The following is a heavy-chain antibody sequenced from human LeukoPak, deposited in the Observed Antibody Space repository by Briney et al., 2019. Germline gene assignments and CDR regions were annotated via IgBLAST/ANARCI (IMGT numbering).Heavy chain of an antibody. CDR3: ARSTIFGVPGV. D-gene: IGHD3-3*01. CDR1: GGSISSYY. CDR2: VSYSGST. J-gene: IGHJ6*04. V-gene: IGHV4-59*01. Sequence: SETLSLTCTVSGGSISSYYWSWVRQPPGKGLEWIGYVSYSGSTDYNPSLKSRVIISIDTSKNQFSLRLSSVTAADTAVYYCARSTIFGVPGVWGKGTTVTVSS.